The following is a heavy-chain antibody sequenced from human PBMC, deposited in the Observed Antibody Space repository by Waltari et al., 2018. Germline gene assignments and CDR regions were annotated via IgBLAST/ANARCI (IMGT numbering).Heavy chain of an antibody. CDR1: GGSFSDYY. J-gene: IGHJ6*03. CDR2: INHSGST. CDR3: ATLGPYYYYYMDV. V-gene: IGHV4-34*02. Sequence: QVQLQQWGAGLLKPSETLSLTCAVYGGSFSDYYWTWIRQPPGKGLGWIGEINHSGSTNYNPSLQSLVTISVDTSKNQFSLKWTSVTAADTAVYYCATLGPYYYYYMDVWGKGTTVTVSS. D-gene: IGHD3-16*01.